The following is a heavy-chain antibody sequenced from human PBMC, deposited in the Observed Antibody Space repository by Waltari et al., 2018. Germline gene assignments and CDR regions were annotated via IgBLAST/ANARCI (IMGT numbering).Heavy chain of an antibody. J-gene: IGHJ6*03. CDR1: GYTFTSSD. D-gene: IGHD2-2*01. V-gene: IGHV1-8*03. CDR3: ARGGPAYYYYYYMDV. CDR2: MNPNSGNT. Sequence: QVQLVHSGAEVKKPGASVKVSCKASGYTFTSSDINWVRQATGQGLEWMGWMNPNSGNTGYAQKFQGRVTITRNTSISTAYMELSSLRSEDTAVYYCARGGPAYYYYYYMDVWGKGTTVTISS.